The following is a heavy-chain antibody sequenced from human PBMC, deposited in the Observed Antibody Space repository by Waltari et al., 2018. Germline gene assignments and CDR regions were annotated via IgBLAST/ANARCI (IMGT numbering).Heavy chain of an antibody. CDR1: GCTFTTYW. V-gene: IGHV5-51*07. CDR3: ARRPRDPAGAFDI. CDR2: IYPGDSDT. J-gene: IGHJ3*02. Sequence: EVQLVQSGAEVKKPGESLKISCKGSGCTFTTYWIGGVHQMPGKGLEWMGIIYPGDSDTRYSPSFQGQVTISADKSINTAYLQWTSLKASDTAMYYCARRPRDPAGAFDIWGQGTMVTVSS.